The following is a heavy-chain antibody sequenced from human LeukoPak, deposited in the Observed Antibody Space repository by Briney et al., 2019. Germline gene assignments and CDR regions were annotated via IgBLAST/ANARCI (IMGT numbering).Heavy chain of an antibody. Sequence: SETLSLTCTVSGYSISSGYYWGWIRQPPGKGLEWIGSIHYSARIYYNPSLKSRLTIAPDTSKNQFSLKLTSVTAADTAVYYCTREVRSAWASFDPWGQGTLVIVSS. CDR1: GYSISSGYY. CDR2: IHYSARI. V-gene: IGHV4-38-2*02. CDR3: TREVRSAWASFDP. D-gene: IGHD1-26*01. J-gene: IGHJ5*02.